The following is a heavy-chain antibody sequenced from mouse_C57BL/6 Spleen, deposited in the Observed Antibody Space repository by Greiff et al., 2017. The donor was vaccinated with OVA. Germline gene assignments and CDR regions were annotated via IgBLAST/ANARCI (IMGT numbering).Heavy chain of an antibody. CDR2: INYDGSST. CDR3: ARGEDYASWFAY. V-gene: IGHV5-16*01. CDR1: GFTFSDYY. J-gene: IGHJ3*01. D-gene: IGHD2-4*01. Sequence: EVKLMESEGGLVQPGSSMKLSCTASGFTFSDYYMAWVRQVPEKGLEWVANINYDGSSTYYLDSLKSRFIISRDNAKNILYLQMSSLKSEDTATYYCARGEDYASWFAYWGQGTLVTVSA.